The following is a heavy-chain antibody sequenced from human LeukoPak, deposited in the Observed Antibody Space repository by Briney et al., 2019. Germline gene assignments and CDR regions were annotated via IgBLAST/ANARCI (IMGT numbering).Heavy chain of an antibody. CDR3: ARSVVNTAMVTYWYFDP. CDR2: IIPIFGTA. J-gene: IGHJ2*01. V-gene: IGHV1-69*05. D-gene: IGHD5-18*01. Sequence: SVKVSCKASGGTFSSYAISWVRQAPGQGPEWMGGIIPIFGTANYAQKFQGRVTITTDESTSTAYMELSSLRSEDTAVYYCARSVVNTAMVTYWYFDPWGRGTLVTVSS. CDR1: GGTFSSYA.